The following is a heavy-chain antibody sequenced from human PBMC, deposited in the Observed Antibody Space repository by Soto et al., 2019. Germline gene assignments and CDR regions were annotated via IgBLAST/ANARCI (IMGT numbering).Heavy chain of an antibody. J-gene: IGHJ6*02. V-gene: IGHV4-59*01. CDR3: ARLLGYCSSTSCYEYYYGMDV. Sequence: SETLSLTCTVSGGSISSYYWSWIRQPPGKGLEWIGYIYYSGSTNYNPSLKSRVTISVDTSKNQFSLKLSSVTAADTAVYYCARLLGYCSSTSCYEYYYGMDVWGQGTTVTVSS. CDR2: IYYSGST. CDR1: GGSISSYY. D-gene: IGHD2-2*01.